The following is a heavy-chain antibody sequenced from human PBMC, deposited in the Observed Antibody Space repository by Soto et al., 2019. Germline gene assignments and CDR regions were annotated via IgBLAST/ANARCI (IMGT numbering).Heavy chain of an antibody. J-gene: IGHJ4*02. CDR2: ISGSGGST. V-gene: IGHV3-23*01. D-gene: IGHD6-6*01. CDR1: GFTFSSYA. CDR3: DLPLTSWGGYNSSSDY. Sequence: GGSMRLSCAASGFTFSSYAMSWFRRAPGKGLEWVSAISGSGGSTYYADSVKGRFTISRDNSKNTLYLQMNSLRAEDTAVYYCDLPLTSWGGYNSSSDYWGQGTRVTVSS.